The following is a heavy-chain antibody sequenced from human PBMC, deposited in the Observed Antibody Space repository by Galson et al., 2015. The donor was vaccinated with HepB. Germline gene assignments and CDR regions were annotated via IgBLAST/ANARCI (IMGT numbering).Heavy chain of an antibody. Sequence: PALVKPTQTLTLTCTFSGFSLNTRGIFMGWFRQPPGKALEWLARFDWDGATYYNTSLKARLTVSKDTSRNQVVLTMANVAPEDTGTYHCGRMRLPNYGADVWGQGTMVTVSS. V-gene: IGHV2-70*11. CDR1: GFSLNTRGIF. J-gene: IGHJ6*02. CDR3: GRMRLPNYGADV. CDR2: FDWDGAT.